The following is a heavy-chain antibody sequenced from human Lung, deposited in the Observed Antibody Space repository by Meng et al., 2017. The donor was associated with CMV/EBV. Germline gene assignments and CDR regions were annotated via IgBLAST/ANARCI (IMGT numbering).Heavy chain of an antibody. CDR3: ARWIFGLAVGNFGLDV. CDR1: GGSLS. V-gene: IGHV1-69*10. D-gene: IGHD3/OR15-3a*01. Sequence: SVKVSCXASGGSLSISWVRQAPGQGLEWVGGIRPILGRANYAQKFQGRVTISADKFTTTAYMELSSLRSEDTAVYYCARWIFGLAVGNFGLDVWGQGTTVTVSS. J-gene: IGHJ6*02. CDR2: IRPILGRA.